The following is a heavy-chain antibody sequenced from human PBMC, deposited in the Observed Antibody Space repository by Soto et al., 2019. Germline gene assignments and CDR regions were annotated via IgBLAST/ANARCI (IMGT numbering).Heavy chain of an antibody. Sequence: SVKVSCKASGGTFSSYAISWVRQAPGQGLEWMGGIIPIFGTANYAQKFQGRVTITADESTSTAYMELSSLRSEDTAVYYCARIVGATSYYYYGMDVWGQGTTVTVSS. D-gene: IGHD1-26*01. CDR1: GGTFSSYA. CDR2: IIPIFGTA. CDR3: ARIVGATSYYYYGMDV. J-gene: IGHJ6*02. V-gene: IGHV1-69*13.